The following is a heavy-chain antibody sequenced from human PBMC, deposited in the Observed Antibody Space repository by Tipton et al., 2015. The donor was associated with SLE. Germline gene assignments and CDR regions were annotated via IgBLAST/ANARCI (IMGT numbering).Heavy chain of an antibody. J-gene: IGHJ6*03. D-gene: IGHD2-21*01. V-gene: IGHV4-61*09. CDR3: ARHEAAYCGGECPGVYYYMDV. Sequence: TLSLTCTVSGDSISSGGNYWSWIRQPAGKGLEWIGHVDLIGSTNSNPSLKSRVTISVATSNNQFSLRLSSVTAADTAVYYCARHEAAYCGGECPGVYYYMDVWGKGTTVTVSS. CDR2: VDLIGST. CDR1: GDSISSGGNY.